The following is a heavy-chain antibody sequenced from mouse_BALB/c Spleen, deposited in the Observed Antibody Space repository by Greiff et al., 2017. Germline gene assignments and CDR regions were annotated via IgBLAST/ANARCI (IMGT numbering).Heavy chain of an antibody. V-gene: IGHV1-7*01. Sequence: VQLHQSGAELAKPGASVKMSCKASGYTFTSYWMHWVKQRPGQGLEWIGYINPSTGYTEYNQKFKDKATLTADKSSSTAYMQLSSLTSEDSAVYYCARSGYFDYWGQGTTLTVSS. J-gene: IGHJ2*01. CDR1: GYTFTSYW. CDR2: INPSTGYT. CDR3: ARSGYFDY.